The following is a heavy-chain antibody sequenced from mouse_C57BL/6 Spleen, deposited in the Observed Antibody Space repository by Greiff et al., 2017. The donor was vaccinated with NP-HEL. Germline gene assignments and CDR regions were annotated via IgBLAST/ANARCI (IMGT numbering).Heavy chain of an antibody. V-gene: IGHV2-3*01. Sequence: VQLVESGPGLVAPSQSLSITCTVSGFSLTSYGVSWVRQPPGKGLEWLGVIWGDGSTNYHSALISRLSLSKDNSKSQVFLKLNSLHTDDTATYYCAKDDGYYGFAYWGQGTLVTVSA. CDR1: GFSLTSYG. J-gene: IGHJ3*01. CDR3: AKDDGYYGFAY. D-gene: IGHD2-3*01. CDR2: IWGDGST.